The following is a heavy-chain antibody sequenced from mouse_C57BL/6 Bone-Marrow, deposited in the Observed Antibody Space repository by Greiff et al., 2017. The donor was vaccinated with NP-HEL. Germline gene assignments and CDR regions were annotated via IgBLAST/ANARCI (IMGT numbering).Heavy chain of an antibody. J-gene: IGHJ2*01. V-gene: IGHV5-17*01. D-gene: IGHD1-1*01. Sequence: EVQLQQSGGGLVKPGGSLKLSCTASGFTFSDYGMHWVRQAPEKGLEWVAYISSGSSAIYYADKVKGRFTSSRDNAKNTLFLQMTSLRSEDTAMYYCARDYGSSFDYWGQGTTPTVSS. CDR2: ISSGSSAI. CDR3: ARDYGSSFDY. CDR1: GFTFSDYG.